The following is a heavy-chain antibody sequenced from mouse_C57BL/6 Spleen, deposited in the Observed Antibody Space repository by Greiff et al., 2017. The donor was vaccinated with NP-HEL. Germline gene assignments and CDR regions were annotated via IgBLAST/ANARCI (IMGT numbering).Heavy chain of an antibody. V-gene: IGHV14-1*01. D-gene: IGHD2-5*01. CDR2: IDPEDGDT. J-gene: IGHJ3*01. CDR1: GFNIKDYY. CDR3: TTRGLYYSNYWFAY. Sequence: VQLQQSGAELVRPGASVKLSCTASGFNIKDYYMHWVKQRPELGLEWIGRIDPEDGDTEYAPKFQGKATMTADTSSNTAYLQLSSLTSEDTAVYYCTTRGLYYSNYWFAYWGQGTLVTVSA.